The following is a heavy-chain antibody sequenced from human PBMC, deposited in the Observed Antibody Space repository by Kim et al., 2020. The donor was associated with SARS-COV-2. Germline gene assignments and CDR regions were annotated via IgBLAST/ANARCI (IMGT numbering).Heavy chain of an antibody. Sequence: GRFTISRDNSKNTLYLQMNSLRAEDTAVYYCARDLPLVVVVAATPGYFDYWGQGTLVTVSS. J-gene: IGHJ4*02. V-gene: IGHV3-30*07. CDR3: ARDLPLVVVVAATPGYFDY. D-gene: IGHD2-15*01.